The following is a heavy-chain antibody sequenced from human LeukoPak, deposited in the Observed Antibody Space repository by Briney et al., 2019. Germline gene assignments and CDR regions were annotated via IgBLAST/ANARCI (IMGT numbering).Heavy chain of an antibody. CDR2: IYSRGST. Sequence: SETLSLTCTVSGGSIDNYYWSWNRQPAGRGLEYFGRIYSRGSTDYHPSLKSRVTMSVDTSKNQFSLKVRFVTAADTAVYYCARITATSMVNALDLWGQGILVTVSS. CDR3: ARITATSMVNALDL. J-gene: IGHJ5*02. CDR1: GGSIDNYY. D-gene: IGHD5-18*01. V-gene: IGHV4-4*07.